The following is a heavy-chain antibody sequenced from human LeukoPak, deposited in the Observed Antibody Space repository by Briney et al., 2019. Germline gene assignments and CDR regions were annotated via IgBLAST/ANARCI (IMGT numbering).Heavy chain of an antibody. D-gene: IGHD1/OR15-1a*01. Sequence: SETLSLTCTVSGGSISSYYWSWIRQPPGKGLEWIGYIYYSGSTNYNPSLKSRVTISVDTSKNQFSLKLSSVTAADTAVYYCARSNKHEFYLWFDPWGQGTLVTVSS. CDR3: ARSNKHEFYLWFDP. CDR1: GGSISSYY. CDR2: IYYSGST. J-gene: IGHJ5*02. V-gene: IGHV4-59*08.